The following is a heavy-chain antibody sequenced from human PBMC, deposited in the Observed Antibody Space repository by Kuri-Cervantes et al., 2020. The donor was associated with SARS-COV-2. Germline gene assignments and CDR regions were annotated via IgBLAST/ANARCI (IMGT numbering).Heavy chain of an antibody. V-gene: IGHV3-7*01. J-gene: IGHJ6*03. CDR2: IKQDGSEK. CDR3: ARDEGSYYYYMDV. D-gene: IGHD3-10*01. CDR1: GFTFSSYW. Sequence: GGSLRLSCAASGFTFSSYWMSWVRQAPGKGLEWVANIKQDGSEKYYVDSVKGRFTISRDNAKNSLYLQMNSLRAEDTAVYYCARDEGSYYYYMDVWGKGTTVTVSS.